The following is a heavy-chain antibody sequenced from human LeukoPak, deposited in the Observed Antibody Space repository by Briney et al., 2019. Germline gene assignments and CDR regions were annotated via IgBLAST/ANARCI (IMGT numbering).Heavy chain of an antibody. D-gene: IGHD6-13*01. Sequence: GGSLRLSCAASGFTGSNNYMSWVRQAPGKGLEWVSVIYSGGSAYYADSVKGRFTVSRDSSKNTLFLQMNSLRAEDTAVYYCARGSGRSSWFPIFDHWGQGTLVTVSS. CDR3: ARGSGRSSWFPIFDH. CDR1: GFTGSNNY. CDR2: IYSGGSA. J-gene: IGHJ4*02. V-gene: IGHV3-53*01.